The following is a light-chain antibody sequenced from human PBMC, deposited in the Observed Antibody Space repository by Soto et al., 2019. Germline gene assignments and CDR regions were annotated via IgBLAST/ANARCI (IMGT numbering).Light chain of an antibody. Sequence: EIVLTQSPGTLSLSPGERATLSCRASQSVSSSYFAWYQQKPGQAPRLLIYGASSRATGIPDRFSGSGSGTDFTLTISRLEPEDFAVYYCQQYGSSPPITFGPGTKVDIK. CDR1: QSVSSSY. V-gene: IGKV3-20*01. CDR2: GAS. CDR3: QQYGSSPPIT. J-gene: IGKJ3*01.